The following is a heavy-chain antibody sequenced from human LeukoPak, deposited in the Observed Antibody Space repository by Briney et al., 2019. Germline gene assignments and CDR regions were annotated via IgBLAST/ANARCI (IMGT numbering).Heavy chain of an antibody. D-gene: IGHD3-10*01. Sequence: GGSLRLSCTTSGAAFSDAWMSWFRRAPGKGLEWVGLIRSKTNGRTTDYAAPVKGRFSISRDDSGKILYLQMNSLKTEDTAVYYCTGVFLAYWGQGTLVTVSS. J-gene: IGHJ4*02. CDR1: GAAFSDAW. CDR3: TGVFLAY. V-gene: IGHV3-15*01. CDR2: IRSKTNGRTT.